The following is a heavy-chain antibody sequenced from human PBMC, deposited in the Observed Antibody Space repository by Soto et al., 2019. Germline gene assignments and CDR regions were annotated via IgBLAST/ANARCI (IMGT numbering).Heavy chain of an antibody. CDR1: GGSISSGDYY. V-gene: IGHV4-30-4*01. D-gene: IGHD1-26*01. CDR2: IYYSGST. Sequence: PSETLSLTCTVSGGSISSGDYYWSWIRQPPGKGLEWIGYIYYSGSTYYNPSLKSRVTISVDTSKNQFSLKLSSVTAADTAVYYCARDRGELTVYYYYYSYGIDVWGQGTTVTVYS. J-gene: IGHJ6*02. CDR3: ARDRGELTVYYYYYSYGIDV.